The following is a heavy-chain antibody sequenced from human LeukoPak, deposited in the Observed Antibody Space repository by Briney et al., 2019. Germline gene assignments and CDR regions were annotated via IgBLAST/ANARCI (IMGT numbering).Heavy chain of an antibody. Sequence: PSETLSLTCTVSGGSISSYYWSWIRQPPGKGLEWIGYIYYSGSTNYNPSLKSRVTISVDTSKNQFSLKLSSVTAADTAVYYCARAKGGYYDSSGYYYDYWGQGTLVTVSS. J-gene: IGHJ4*02. D-gene: IGHD3-22*01. CDR1: GGSISSYY. CDR3: ARAKGGYYDSSGYYYDY. CDR2: IYYSGST. V-gene: IGHV4-59*01.